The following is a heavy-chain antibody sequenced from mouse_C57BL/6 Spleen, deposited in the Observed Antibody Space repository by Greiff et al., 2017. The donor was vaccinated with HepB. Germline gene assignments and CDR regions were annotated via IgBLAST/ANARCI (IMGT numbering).Heavy chain of an antibody. J-gene: IGHJ2*01. CDR1: GYSITSGYY. V-gene: IGHV3-6*01. CDR2: ISYDGSN. D-gene: IGHD2-3*01. Sequence: EVKLMESGPGLVKPSQSLSLTCSVTGYSITSGYYWNWIRQFPGNKLEWMGYISYDGSNNYNPSLKNRISITRDTSKNQFFLKLNSVTTEDTATYYCARDDGSRRFDYWGQGTTLTVSS. CDR3: ARDDGSRRFDY.